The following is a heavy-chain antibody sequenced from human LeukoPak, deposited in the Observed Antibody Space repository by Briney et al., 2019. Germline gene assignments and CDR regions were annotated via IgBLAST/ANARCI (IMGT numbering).Heavy chain of an antibody. V-gene: IGHV4-59*06. CDR1: GGSISSYY. CDR3: ARGVLY. D-gene: IGHD6-13*01. CDR2: IYYTGTT. Sequence: PSETLSLTCTVSGGSISSYYWSWIRQPPGKGLEWIGYIYYTGTTYYNPSLKSRVTISVDTSKNQLSLKLSSVTAADTAVYYCARGVLYWGQGTLVTVSS. J-gene: IGHJ4*02.